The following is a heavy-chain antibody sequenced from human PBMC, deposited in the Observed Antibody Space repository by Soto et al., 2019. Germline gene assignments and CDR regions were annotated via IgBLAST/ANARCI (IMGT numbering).Heavy chain of an antibody. D-gene: IGHD2-8*02. Sequence: GGSLRLSCAASGFTFTTYRMTWVRQAPGKGLEWVANIKQDGSEKSSVDSVRGRFTISRDNARNSLYLQMNSLRAEDTAVYYCARDRRCTGYTCHYFDYWGQGILVTVSS. V-gene: IGHV3-7*01. CDR3: ARDRRCTGYTCHYFDY. CDR2: IKQDGSEK. J-gene: IGHJ4*02. CDR1: GFTFTTYR.